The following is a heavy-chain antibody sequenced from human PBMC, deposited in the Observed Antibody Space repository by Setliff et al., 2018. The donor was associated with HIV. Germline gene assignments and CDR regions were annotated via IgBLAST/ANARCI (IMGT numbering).Heavy chain of an antibody. CDR1: GFTFSRYW. J-gene: IGHJ4*02. CDR2: IKQDGSEE. Sequence: GGSLRLSCAASGFTFSRYWMTWVRQAPGKGLEWVANIKQDGSEENYVDSVKGRFTISRDNAKNSLYLQMNSLRAEDTAVFYCARDTARSGWYYERRDYWGRGTLVTVSS. D-gene: IGHD6-19*01. CDR3: ARDTARSGWYYERRDY. V-gene: IGHV3-7*05.